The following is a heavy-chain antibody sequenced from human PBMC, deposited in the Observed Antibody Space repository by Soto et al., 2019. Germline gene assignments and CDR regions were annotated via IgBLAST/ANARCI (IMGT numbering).Heavy chain of an antibody. V-gene: IGHV1-2*02. CDR1: GYTFTGYY. D-gene: IGHD6-19*01. Sequence: ASVKVSCKASGYTFTGYYMHWVRQAPGQGLEWMGWINPNSGGTNYAQKFQGRVTMTGDTSISIAYMELSRLRSDDTAVYYCARDAPQWLVPLDYWGQGTLVTVSS. CDR3: ARDAPQWLVPLDY. CDR2: INPNSGGT. J-gene: IGHJ4*02.